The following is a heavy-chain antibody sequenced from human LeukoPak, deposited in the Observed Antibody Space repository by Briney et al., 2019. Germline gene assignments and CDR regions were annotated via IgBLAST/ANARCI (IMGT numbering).Heavy chain of an antibody. CDR3: VRGRAGGYSSSYYFDY. CDR1: GYTFTGYH. D-gene: IGHD6-6*01. Sequence: GASVKVSCKASGYTFTGYHMHWVRQAPGQGLEWMGWINPNSGGTNYAQKFQGRVTMTRDTSISTAYMELSRLRSDDTAVYYCVRGRAGGYSSSYYFDYWGQGTLVTVSS. J-gene: IGHJ4*02. V-gene: IGHV1-2*02. CDR2: INPNSGGT.